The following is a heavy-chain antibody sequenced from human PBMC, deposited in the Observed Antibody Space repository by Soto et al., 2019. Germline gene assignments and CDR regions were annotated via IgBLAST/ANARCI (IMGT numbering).Heavy chain of an antibody. Sequence: EVQLVESGGGLVQPGGSLRVSCAASGFTLRSHRIHWVRQVPGKGLEWVSRIDTDGGGTSYADSVKDRFTISTDNAKNTVNLQMNGLRGEDTAVYYCATVFDLWGQGTLVTVSS. V-gene: IGHV3-74*01. CDR3: ATVFDL. J-gene: IGHJ5*02. CDR2: IDTDGGGT. CDR1: GFTLRSHR.